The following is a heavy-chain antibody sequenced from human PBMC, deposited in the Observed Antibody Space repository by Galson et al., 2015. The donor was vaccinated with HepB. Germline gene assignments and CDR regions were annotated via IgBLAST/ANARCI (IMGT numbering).Heavy chain of an antibody. D-gene: IGHD3-9*01. CDR2: ISAYNGNT. CDR1: GYTFTSYG. J-gene: IGHJ4*02. CDR3: ARSRPEYYDILTGYYNYDY. V-gene: IGHV1-18*04. Sequence: SVKVSCKASGYTFTSYGISWVRQAPGQGLEWKGWISAYNGNTNYAQKLQGRVTMTTDTSTSTAYMELKSLRSDDTAVYYCARSRPEYYDILTGYYNYDYWGQGTLVTVSS.